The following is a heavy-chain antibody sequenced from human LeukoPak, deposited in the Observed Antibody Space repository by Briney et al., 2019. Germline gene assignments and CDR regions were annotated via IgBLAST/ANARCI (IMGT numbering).Heavy chain of an antibody. D-gene: IGHD3-22*01. Sequence: GGSLRLSCAASGFTVSSNYMSWVRQAPGKGLEWVSVIYSGGSTYYADSVKGRFTISRDNSKNTLYLQMNSLRAEDTAVYYCARAPYDSSYGAFDIWGQGTMVTVSS. V-gene: IGHV3-53*01. CDR1: GFTVSSNY. J-gene: IGHJ3*02. CDR3: ARAPYDSSYGAFDI. CDR2: IYSGGST.